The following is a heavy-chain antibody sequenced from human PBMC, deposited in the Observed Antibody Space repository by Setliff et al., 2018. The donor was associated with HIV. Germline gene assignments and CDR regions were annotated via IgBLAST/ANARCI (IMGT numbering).Heavy chain of an antibody. Sequence: SETLSLTCTVSGDSISSGGYYWSWSRQFPGKGLEWIGYIYYSGSTYYNPSLQSRLTMSVDTSKNQFSLRLRSVTAADTAVYYCAGDKVRTYYNFWSGYAPQHNWFDPWGQGTLVTVSS. V-gene: IGHV4-31*03. CDR1: GDSISSGGYY. J-gene: IGHJ5*02. D-gene: IGHD3-3*01. CDR3: AGDKVRTYYNFWSGYAPQHNWFDP. CDR2: IYYSGST.